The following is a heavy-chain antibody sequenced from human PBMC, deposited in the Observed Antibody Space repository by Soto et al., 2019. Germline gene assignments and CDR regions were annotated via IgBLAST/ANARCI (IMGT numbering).Heavy chain of an antibody. CDR2: IYYGGTT. J-gene: IGHJ5*02. Sequence: QLQLQESGPGLVKPSETLSLICAVSGASVNNINYYWGWVRQPPGKGLEWIGSIYYGGTTYYQPSLKSRVTISADTSNNQVSLMVTSVTVADTAVYYCASLAAYDFWNGGNWLGPWGHALLVTVSS. CDR3: ASLAAYDFWNGGNWLGP. V-gene: IGHV4-39*01. D-gene: IGHD3-3*01. CDR1: GASVNNINYY.